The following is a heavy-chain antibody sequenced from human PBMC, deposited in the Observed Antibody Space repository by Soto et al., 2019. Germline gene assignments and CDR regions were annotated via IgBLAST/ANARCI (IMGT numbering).Heavy chain of an antibody. J-gene: IGHJ4*02. CDR1: GFTFSNAW. Sequence: EVQLVESGGGLVKPGGSLRLSCAGSGFTFSNAWMSWVRRAPGKGLEWVGSIKSDAYGGAIDYAAPVKGRFTIARDDSQNTLCLQMNNLRAENTAVYSCTTTKGRLEPPTHDFWGQGTPVSVSS. V-gene: IGHV3-15*01. CDR3: TTTKGRLEPPTHDF. CDR2: IKSDAYGGAI. D-gene: IGHD4-17*01.